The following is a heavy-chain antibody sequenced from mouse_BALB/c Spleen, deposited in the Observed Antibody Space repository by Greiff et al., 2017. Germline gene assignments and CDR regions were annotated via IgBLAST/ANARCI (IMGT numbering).Heavy chain of an antibody. D-gene: IGHD1-2*01. V-gene: IGHV5-17*02. Sequence: EVQGVESGGGLVQPGGSRKLSCAASGFTFSSFGMHWVRQAPEKGLEWVAYISSGSSTIYYADTVKGRFTISRDNPKNTLFLQMTSLRSEDTAMYYCARSPFITTATWFAYWGQGTLVTVSA. CDR2: ISSGSSTI. CDR3: ARSPFITTATWFAY. J-gene: IGHJ3*01. CDR1: GFTFSSFG.